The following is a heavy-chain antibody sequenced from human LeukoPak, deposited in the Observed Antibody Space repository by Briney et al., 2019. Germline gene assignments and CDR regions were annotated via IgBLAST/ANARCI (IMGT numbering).Heavy chain of an antibody. D-gene: IGHD6-6*01. V-gene: IGHV4-34*01. CDR3: AREYSSSRGIKY. CDR2: INHSGST. J-gene: IGHJ4*02. CDR1: GGSFSGSY. Sequence: PSETLSLTCAVYGGSFSGSYWSWIRPPPGKGLEWIGEINHSGSTNYNPSPKSGATIPVETSKTQFTLKCSSVTAADTAVYYCAREYSSSRGIKYWGQGTLVTVSS.